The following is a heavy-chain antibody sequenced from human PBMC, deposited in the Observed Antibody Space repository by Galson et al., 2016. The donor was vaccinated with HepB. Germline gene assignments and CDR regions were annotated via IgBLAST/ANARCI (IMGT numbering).Heavy chain of an antibody. CDR2: IVPILGMS. V-gene: IGHV1-69*04. J-gene: IGHJ6*02. D-gene: IGHD6-19*01. CDR3: ARDAIAVAGTLHFYFYGMDV. CDR1: GGTFSSYA. Sequence: SCKASGGTFSSYAFSWVRQAPGQGLEWMGRIVPILGMSNYAQKFQGRVTITADKSTSTAYMELSSLRSEDTAVYYCARDAIAVAGTLHFYFYGMDVWGQGTTVTVSS.